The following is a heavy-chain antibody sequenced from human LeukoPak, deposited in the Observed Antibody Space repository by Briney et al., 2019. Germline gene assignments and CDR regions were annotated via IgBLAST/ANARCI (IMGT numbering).Heavy chain of an antibody. CDR1: GFTFSSYW. CDR3: ASNLGDCSGGSCYSLFDY. CDR2: IKSDGKT. V-gene: IGHV3-74*01. Sequence: PGGSLRLSCAASGFTFSSYWMHWVRQAPGKGLVWVSRIKSDGKTNYADSVKGRFTISRDNAKNSLYLQMNSLRAEDTAVYYCASNLGDCSGGSCYSLFDYWGQGTLVTVSS. D-gene: IGHD2-15*01. J-gene: IGHJ4*02.